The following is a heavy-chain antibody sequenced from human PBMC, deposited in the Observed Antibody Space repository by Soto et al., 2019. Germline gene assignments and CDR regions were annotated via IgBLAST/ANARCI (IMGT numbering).Heavy chain of an antibody. V-gene: IGHV3-21*01. CDR1: GFTFSSYS. J-gene: IGHJ6*02. CDR2: ISSSSSYI. Sequence: GGSLRLSCAASGFTFSSYSMNWVRQAPGKGLEWVSSISSSSSYIYYADSVKGRFTISRDNAKNSLYLQMNSLRAEDTAVYYCARARLGLGTPYYYYGMDVWGQGTTVTVSS. CDR3: ARARLGLGTPYYYYGMDV. D-gene: IGHD1-7*01.